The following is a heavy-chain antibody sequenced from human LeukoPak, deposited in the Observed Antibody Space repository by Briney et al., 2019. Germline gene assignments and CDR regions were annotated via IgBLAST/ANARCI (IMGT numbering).Heavy chain of an antibody. CDR3: ARDAWSVRSYFDY. D-gene: IGHD2-8*01. Sequence: GWSLRLSCAASGFTFTSYSVHWVRQAPGKGLEWVAVISYDIYSKYYADSVRGRFTISRDNSENTLYLQMNSLRGEDTAVYYCARDAWSVRSYFDYWGQGTLVTVSS. V-gene: IGHV3-30*04. CDR2: ISYDIYSK. CDR1: GFTFTSYS. J-gene: IGHJ4*02.